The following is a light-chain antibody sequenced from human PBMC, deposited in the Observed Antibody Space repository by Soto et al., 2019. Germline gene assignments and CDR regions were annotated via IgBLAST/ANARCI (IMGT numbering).Light chain of an antibody. CDR2: AAS. CDR3: QQLNSYPIT. CDR1: LPISNY. V-gene: IGKV1-17*01. Sequence: DIQMTHSPSSRSSSVVYIVTMTCLASLPISNYLAWYQQKPGKIPNLLIYAASSLQSGVPSRFSGSRSGTEFTLTISSLQPEDFATYYCQQLNSYPITFGQGTRLEI. J-gene: IGKJ5*01.